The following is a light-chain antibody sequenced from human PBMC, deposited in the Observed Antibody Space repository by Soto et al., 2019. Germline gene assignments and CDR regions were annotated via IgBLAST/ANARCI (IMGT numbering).Light chain of an antibody. Sequence: DIQMTQSPSTLSASVGDRVTITCRASQSFSRWLAWYQQKPGKAPKVLIYDASTLANGVPSRFIGSESGREFTLTISSMRPDDFVTYYCHQYYRYTLTFGGGTTVETK. V-gene: IGKV1-5*01. CDR3: HQYYRYTLT. CDR2: DAS. CDR1: QSFSRW. J-gene: IGKJ4*02.